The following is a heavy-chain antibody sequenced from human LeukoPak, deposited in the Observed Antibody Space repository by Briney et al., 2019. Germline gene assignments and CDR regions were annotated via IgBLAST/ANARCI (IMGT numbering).Heavy chain of an antibody. CDR3: ASSSLRGSDAFDI. D-gene: IGHD3-16*01. V-gene: IGHV6-1*01. CDR2: TYYRSKRYT. J-gene: IGHJ3*02. Sequence: SQTLSLTCALSGDSVSNNNAAWNWIRQFPSRGLEWLGRTYYRSKRYTDYAVSVSSRITINPDASKNQFSLQLNSVTPEDTAVYYCASSSLRGSDAFDIWGQGTMVTVSS. CDR1: GDSVSNNNAA.